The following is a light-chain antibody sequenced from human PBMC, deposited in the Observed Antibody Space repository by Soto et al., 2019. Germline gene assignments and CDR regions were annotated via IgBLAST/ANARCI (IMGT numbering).Light chain of an antibody. CDR3: QQYYSTPPT. CDR2: WAS. CDR1: QSVLYSSNNENY. J-gene: IGKJ1*01. Sequence: DIVMTQSPDSLAVSLGERATINCKSSQSVLYSSNNENYLAWYQQKPGQPPSLLIYWASTRESGVPYRFSGSGSGTDFTLTISSLQAEDVAVYYCQQYYSTPPTFGQGTKVEIK. V-gene: IGKV4-1*01.